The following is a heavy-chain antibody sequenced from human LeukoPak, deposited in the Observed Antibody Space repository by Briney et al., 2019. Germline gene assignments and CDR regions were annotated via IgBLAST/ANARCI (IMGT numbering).Heavy chain of an antibody. CDR1: GGSISSYY. CDR2: IYTSGST. V-gene: IGHV4-4*07. CDR3: AREYSGYDYGDYYYYGMDV. D-gene: IGHD5-12*01. Sequence: SETLSLTCTVSGGSISSYYWSWIRQPAGKGLEWIGRIYTSGSTIYNPSLKSRVTMSVDTSKNQFSLKLSSVTAADTAVYYCAREYSGYDYGDYYYYGMDVWGQGTTVTVSS. J-gene: IGHJ6*02.